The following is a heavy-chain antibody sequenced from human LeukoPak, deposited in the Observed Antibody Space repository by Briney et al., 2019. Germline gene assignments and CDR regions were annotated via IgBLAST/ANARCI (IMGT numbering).Heavy chain of an antibody. V-gene: IGHV1-69*05. CDR3: ASIAAAGYYYYYMDV. D-gene: IGHD6-13*01. Sequence: SVKVSCKASGGTFSSYAISWVRQAPGQGLEWMGGIIPILGTANYAQKFQGRVTITTDESTSTAYMELSSLRSEDTAVYYCASIAAAGYYYYYMDVWGKGTTVTVSS. CDR1: GGTFSSYA. CDR2: IIPILGTA. J-gene: IGHJ6*03.